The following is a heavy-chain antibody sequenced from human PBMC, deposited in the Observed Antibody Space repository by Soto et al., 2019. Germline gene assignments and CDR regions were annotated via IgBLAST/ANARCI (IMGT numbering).Heavy chain of an antibody. J-gene: IGHJ6*02. V-gene: IGHV3-33*06. CDR1: GFTFSSYG. D-gene: IGHD6-13*01. CDR3: AKRGQQLVVYYYYYGMDV. Sequence: LRLSCAASGFTFSSYGMHWVRQAPGKGLEWVAVIWYDGSNKYYADSVKGRFTISRDNSKNTLYLQMNSLRAEDTAVYYCAKRGQQLVVYYYYYGMDVWGQGTTVTVSS. CDR2: IWYDGSNK.